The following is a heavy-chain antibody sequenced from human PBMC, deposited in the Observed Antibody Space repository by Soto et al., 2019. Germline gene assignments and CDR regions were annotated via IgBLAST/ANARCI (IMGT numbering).Heavy chain of an antibody. CDR2: ISSGSTYM. Sequence: GGSLRLSCVASGFIFRDYTINWVRQTPGKGLEWVSSISSGSTYMYYADSVKGRFTMSRENAKNSLYLQLSSLRVDDTALYYCARDRAAGGYWGQGTLVTVSS. J-gene: IGHJ4*02. CDR1: GFIFRDYT. D-gene: IGHD6-13*01. CDR3: ARDRAAGGY. V-gene: IGHV3-21*06.